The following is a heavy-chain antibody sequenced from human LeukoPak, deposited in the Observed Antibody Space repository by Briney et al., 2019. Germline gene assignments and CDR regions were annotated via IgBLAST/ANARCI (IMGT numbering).Heavy chain of an antibody. V-gene: IGHV4-39*01. CDR1: GDSIITSSYY. CDR2: IYYSGIT. D-gene: IGHD3-16*01. CDR3: ARSDYYDYRQIDF. J-gene: IGHJ4*02. Sequence: SETLSLTCTVSGDSIITSSYYWGWVRQPPGKGLEWLGSIYYSGITHYTPSLKRRVTIYVDTSRNQFSLHLHSVTAADTAVFYCARSDYYDYRQIDFWGQGTLVTVSS.